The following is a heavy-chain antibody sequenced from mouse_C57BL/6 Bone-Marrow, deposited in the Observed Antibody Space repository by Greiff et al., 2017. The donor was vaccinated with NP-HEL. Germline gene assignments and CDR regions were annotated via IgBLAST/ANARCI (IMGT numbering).Heavy chain of an antibody. CDR3: TRYDGYYWFAY. CDR1: GFNIIDDY. J-gene: IGHJ3*01. CDR2: IDPENGDT. V-gene: IGHV14-4*01. D-gene: IGHD2-3*01. Sequence: VQLQQSGAELVRPGASVKLSCTASGFNIIDDYMHWVKQRPEQGLEWIGWIDPENGDTEYASKFQGKTTITANTSSNTAYLQLSSLTSEDTAVYYCTRYDGYYWFAYWGQGTLVTVSA.